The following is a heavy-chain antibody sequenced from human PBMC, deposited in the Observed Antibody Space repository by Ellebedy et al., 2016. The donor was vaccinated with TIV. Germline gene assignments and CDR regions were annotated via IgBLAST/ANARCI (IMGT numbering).Heavy chain of an antibody. J-gene: IGHJ4*02. V-gene: IGHV1-18*04. Sequence: ASVKVSCKASGYTFTNYGISWVRQAPGQGLEWMGWISTYKDNTNYAQNLQGRLTMTIDTSTSTAYMDLRSPRSDDTAVYYCARQFYDSSGYNDYWGQGTLVTVSS. CDR2: ISTYKDNT. CDR1: GYTFTNYG. D-gene: IGHD3-22*01. CDR3: ARQFYDSSGYNDY.